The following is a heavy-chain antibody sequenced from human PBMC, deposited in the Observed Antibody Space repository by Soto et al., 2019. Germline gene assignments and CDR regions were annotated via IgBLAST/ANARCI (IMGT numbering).Heavy chain of an antibody. CDR2: IFPIFGTA. V-gene: IGHV1-69*01. CDR3: ATGGFGEFPFDY. Sequence: QVQLVQSGAEVKKPGSSVKVSCKASGGTFSSYAISWVRQAPGQGLGWMGGIFPIFGTANQAQKFQGRVTITADEATSTAYMELSSLRSEDTAVYYCATGGFGEFPFDYWGQGTLVTVSS. J-gene: IGHJ4*02. CDR1: GGTFSSYA. D-gene: IGHD3-10*01.